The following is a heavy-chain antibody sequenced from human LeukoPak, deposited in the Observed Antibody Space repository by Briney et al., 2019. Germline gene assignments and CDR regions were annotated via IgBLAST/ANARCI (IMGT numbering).Heavy chain of an antibody. D-gene: IGHD6-13*01. CDR3: AREAAAGGMVWFDP. J-gene: IGHJ5*02. CDR1: GGSISSYY. Sequence: SETLSLTCTVSGGSISSYYWSWIRQPPGKGLEWIGYIYYSGSTNYNPSLKSRVTISVDTSKNQFSLKVSSVTAADTAVYYCAREAAAGGMVWFDPWGQGTLVTVSS. CDR2: IYYSGST. V-gene: IGHV4-59*01.